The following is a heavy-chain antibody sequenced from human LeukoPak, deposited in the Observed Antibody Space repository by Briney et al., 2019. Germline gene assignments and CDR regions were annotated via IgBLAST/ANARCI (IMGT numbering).Heavy chain of an antibody. Sequence: PGGSLRLSCAASGFTFSSYAMNWVRQAPGRGLEWVSAISGSGGTTYYGDSVKGRFTISRDNSKNTLSLQMNSLRAEDTAVYYCAKDDRGYSYGAFDYWGQGTLVTVSS. D-gene: IGHD5-18*01. CDR2: ISGSGGTT. J-gene: IGHJ4*02. CDR3: AKDDRGYSYGAFDY. CDR1: GFTFSSYA. V-gene: IGHV3-23*01.